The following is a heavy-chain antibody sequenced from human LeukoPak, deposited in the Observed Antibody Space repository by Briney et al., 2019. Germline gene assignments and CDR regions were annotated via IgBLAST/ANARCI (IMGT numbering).Heavy chain of an antibody. CDR3: ARGVVTVTHVVSFWNY. D-gene: IGHD4-17*01. Sequence: PSQTLSLTCAVSGGSISSGGYSWSWIRQPPGKGLEWIGYIYHNGSTYYNPSLKSRVTISVDRSKNQFSLKLSSVTAADTAVYYCARGVVTVTHVVSFWNYWGQGTLVTVSS. J-gene: IGHJ4*02. CDR1: GGSISSGGYS. V-gene: IGHV4-30-2*01. CDR2: IYHNGST.